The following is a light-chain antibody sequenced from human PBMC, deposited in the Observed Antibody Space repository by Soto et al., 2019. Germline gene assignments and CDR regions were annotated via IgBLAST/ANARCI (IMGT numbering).Light chain of an antibody. CDR3: QQLSHYPYT. Sequence: DIPLTQSPSFLSASVEDRVTISCRASYDTSSSLAWYQQEPGKPPKLLIYESSTLQTGVPSRFTGSLSGRQFTLTIGGLQFGEFATYFSQQLSHYPYTFGQGTKLEI. V-gene: IGKV1-9*01. CDR1: YDTSSS. J-gene: IGKJ2*01. CDR2: ESS.